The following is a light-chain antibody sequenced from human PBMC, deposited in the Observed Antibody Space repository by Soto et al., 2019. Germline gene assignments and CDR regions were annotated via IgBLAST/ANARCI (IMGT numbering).Light chain of an antibody. V-gene: IGLV2-14*01. CDR1: SSDVGGYNY. CDR2: EVS. CDR3: SSYTSSSLLI. J-gene: IGLJ1*01. Sequence: QSALTQPASVPGSPGQSITISCTGTSSDVGGYNYVSWYQQHPGKAPKLMIYEVSNRPSGVSNRFSGSKSGNTASLTISGLQAEDEADYYCSSYTSSSLLIFGTGTKLTVL.